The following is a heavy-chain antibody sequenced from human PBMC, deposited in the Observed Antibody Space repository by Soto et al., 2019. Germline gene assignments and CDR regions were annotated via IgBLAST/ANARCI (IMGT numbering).Heavy chain of an antibody. CDR2: IIPILGIA. Sequence: QVQLVQSGAEVKKPGSSVKVSCKASGGTFSSYTISWVRQAPGQGLEWMGRIIPILGIANYAQKFQGRVTITADNSTSTAYMELSSLRSEDTAVYYCATDRSRVVAAQDAVDIWGQGTMVTVSS. J-gene: IGHJ3*02. V-gene: IGHV1-69*08. CDR3: ATDRSRVVAAQDAVDI. CDR1: GGTFSSYT. D-gene: IGHD2-15*01.